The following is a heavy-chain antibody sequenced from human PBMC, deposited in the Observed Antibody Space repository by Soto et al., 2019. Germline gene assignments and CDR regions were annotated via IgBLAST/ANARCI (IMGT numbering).Heavy chain of an antibody. D-gene: IGHD6-6*01. CDR2: IYYDGNT. CDR3: ARSSIQPRRFMYPFDY. CDR1: GGSITSSSYY. V-gene: IGHV4-39*01. J-gene: IGHJ4*02. Sequence: SETLSLTCSVSGGSITSSSYYWGWIRQPPGKGLECIGNIYYDGNTYYNPSLKSRVTISLDTSKNQFSLRLNSVTAADTAMYYCARSSIQPRRFMYPFDYWGQGTMGTVSS.